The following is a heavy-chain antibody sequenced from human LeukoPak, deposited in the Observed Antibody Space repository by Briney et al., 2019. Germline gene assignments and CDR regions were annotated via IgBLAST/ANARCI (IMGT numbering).Heavy chain of an antibody. V-gene: IGHV3-9*03. Sequence: GGSLRLSCAASGFTFDDSAMHSVRQAPGKGLGWVSGISWNSGSIGDADSVKGRFTISRDNAKNSLYLQMNSLRAEDMALYYCAKDTLVGATTGAFDIWGQGTMVTVSS. CDR1: GFTFDDSA. CDR3: AKDTLVGATTGAFDI. CDR2: ISWNSGSI. D-gene: IGHD1-26*01. J-gene: IGHJ3*02.